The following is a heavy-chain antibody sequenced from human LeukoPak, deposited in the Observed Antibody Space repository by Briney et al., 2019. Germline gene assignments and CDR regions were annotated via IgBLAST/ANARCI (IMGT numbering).Heavy chain of an antibody. CDR2: ICGNSYYT. J-gene: IGHJ4*02. CDR3: ARGDGGNRAFDY. CDR1: GFTFSDYY. Sequence: KPGGSLRLSCAASGFTFSDYYMSWIRQAPGKGLEWVSYICGNSYYTNYADSVKGRFTISRDNAKNSLYLQMNSLRAEDTAVYYCARGDGGNRAFDYWGQGTLVTVSS. V-gene: IGHV3-11*05. D-gene: IGHD4-23*01.